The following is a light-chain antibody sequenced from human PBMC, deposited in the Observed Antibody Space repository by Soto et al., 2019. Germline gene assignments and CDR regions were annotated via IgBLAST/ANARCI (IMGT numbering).Light chain of an antibody. J-gene: IGLJ2*01. CDR3: SSYTSSFTLL. V-gene: IGLV2-14*01. Sequence: QSALTQPASVSGSPGQSITISCTGTSSDVGAYNYVSWYQQHPGKVPKLMIYDVNNRPSGVSNRFSGSKSGNTASLTISGFQAEDEADYYCSSYTSSFTLLFGGGTKLTVL. CDR1: SSDVGAYNY. CDR2: DVN.